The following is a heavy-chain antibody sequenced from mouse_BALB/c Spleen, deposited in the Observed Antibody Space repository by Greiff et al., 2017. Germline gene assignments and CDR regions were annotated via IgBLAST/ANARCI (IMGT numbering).Heavy chain of an antibody. CDR3: ASEHYYGSSYGFAY. CDR1: GFNIKDYY. D-gene: IGHD1-1*01. J-gene: IGHJ3*01. CDR2: IDPENGNT. V-gene: IGHV14-1*02. Sequence: EVQLQESGAELVRPGALVKLSCKASGFNIKDYYMHWVKQRPEQGLEWIGWIDPENGNTIYDPKFQGKASITADTSSNTAYLQLSSLTSEDTAVYYCASEHYYGSSYGFAYWGQGTLVTVSA.